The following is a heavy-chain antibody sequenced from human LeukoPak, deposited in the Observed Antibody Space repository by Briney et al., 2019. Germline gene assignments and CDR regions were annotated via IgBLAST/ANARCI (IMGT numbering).Heavy chain of an antibody. D-gene: IGHD1-1*01. CDR3: AEDQQLEPFHY. CDR2: IQFDGGDI. CDR1: GLTFSNYG. V-gene: IGHV3-30*02. J-gene: IGHJ4*02. Sequence: GGSLRLSCAASGLTFSNYGMHWVRQAPGKGLEWVAFIQFDGGDIFYTDSVKGRFTISRDNSKNTLFLQMNSLRTDDTAMYYCAEDQQLEPFHYWGRGILVTVSS.